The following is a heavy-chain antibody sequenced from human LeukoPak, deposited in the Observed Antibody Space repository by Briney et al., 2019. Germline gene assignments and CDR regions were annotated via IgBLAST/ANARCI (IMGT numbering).Heavy chain of an antibody. CDR2: ISSNGGST. Sequence: GGSLRLSCSASGFTFSSYAMHWVRQAPGKGLEYVSAISSNGGSTYYADSVKGRFTISRDNSKNTLYLQMNSLRAEDTAVYYCAKGPYYDSSGYFHWGQGTLVTVST. CDR1: GFTFSSYA. D-gene: IGHD3-22*01. J-gene: IGHJ4*02. V-gene: IGHV3-64*04. CDR3: AKGPYYDSSGYFH.